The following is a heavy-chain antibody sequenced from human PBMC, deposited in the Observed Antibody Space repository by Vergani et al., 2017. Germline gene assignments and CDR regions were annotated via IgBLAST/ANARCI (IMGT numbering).Heavy chain of an antibody. J-gene: IGHJ4*02. D-gene: IGHD3-16*02. V-gene: IGHV4-34*01. Sequence: QVQLQQWGGGLLKPSETLSLTCVVNGGSFSDYYWSWFRQAPGMGLEWIGEVNHGGSTNYNPSLKSRVSISVDTSKNQFSLQLTSVTAADSALYFCASIARAPTRRNPPPDYWGQGILVTVSS. CDR3: ASIARAPTRRNPPPDY. CDR2: VNHGGST. CDR1: GGSFSDYY.